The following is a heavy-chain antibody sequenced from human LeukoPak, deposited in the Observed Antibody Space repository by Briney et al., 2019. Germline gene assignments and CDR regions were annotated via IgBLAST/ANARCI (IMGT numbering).Heavy chain of an antibody. CDR1: GFTFSSYN. D-gene: IGHD6-25*01. Sequence: AGGSLRLSCAASGFTFSSYNMNWVRQAPGKGLEWVSYISCSSYIYYADSVKGRFTISRDNAKNSLYLQMNSLRAEDTAVYYCAIQGQQRAYDAFDIWGQGTMVTVSS. CDR3: AIQGQQRAYDAFDI. V-gene: IGHV3-21*01. CDR2: ISCSSYI. J-gene: IGHJ3*02.